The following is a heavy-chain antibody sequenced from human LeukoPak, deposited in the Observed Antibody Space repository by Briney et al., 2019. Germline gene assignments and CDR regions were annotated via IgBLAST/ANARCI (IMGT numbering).Heavy chain of an antibody. D-gene: IGHD1-26*01. V-gene: IGHV4-34*01. CDR3: ARTLVGGATFY. CDR2: INHSGST. J-gene: IGHJ4*02. Sequence: PSETLSLTCAVYGVSFSGYYWSWIRQPPGKGLEWIGEINHSGSTNYNPSLKSRVTISVDTSKNQFSLKLSSVTAADTAVYYCARTLVGGATFYWGQGTLVTVSS. CDR1: GVSFSGYY.